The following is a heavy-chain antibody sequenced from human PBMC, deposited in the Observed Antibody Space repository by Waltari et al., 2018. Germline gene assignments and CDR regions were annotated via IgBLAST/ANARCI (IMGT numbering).Heavy chain of an antibody. CDR2: IKQDGSEK. V-gene: IGHV3-7*03. J-gene: IGHJ5*02. D-gene: IGHD4-4*01. Sequence: EVQLVESGGGLVQPGGSLRLSCAASGFTFSSYWMSWVRQAPGKGLEWVANIKQDGSEKYYVDSVKGRFTISRDNAKNALYLQMNSLRAEDTAVYYCARGTVTHLNWFDPWGQGTLVTVSS. CDR1: GFTFSSYW. CDR3: ARGTVTHLNWFDP.